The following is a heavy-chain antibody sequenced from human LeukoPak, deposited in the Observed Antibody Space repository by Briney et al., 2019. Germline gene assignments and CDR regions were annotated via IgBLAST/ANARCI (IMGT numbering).Heavy chain of an antibody. V-gene: IGHV4-39*01. CDR1: GGPISSDSYY. D-gene: IGHD6-19*01. J-gene: IGHJ4*02. CDR3: ASLAVAGLSEGY. CDR2: IYYSGST. Sequence: KTSETLSLTCTVSGGPISSDSYYWAWIRQPPGKGLEWIASIYYSGSTYYNPSLKSRVTISVDTSRNQFSLKLSSVTAADTAVYYCASLAVAGLSEGYWGQGTLVIVSS.